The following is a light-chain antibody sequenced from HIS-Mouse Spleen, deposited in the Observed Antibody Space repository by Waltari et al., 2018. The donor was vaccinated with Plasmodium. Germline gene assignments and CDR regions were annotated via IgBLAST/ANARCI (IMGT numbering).Light chain of an antibody. CDR1: KLGDKH. J-gene: IGLJ3*02. CDR2: QDS. V-gene: IGLV3-1*01. Sequence: SYELTQPPSVSVSPGQPASITCSGDKLGDKHACWYQQKPGQSPVLVIYQDSKRPSGIPERFSGSNSGNTATLTISGTQAMDEADYYCQAWDSSNWVFGGGTKLTVL. CDR3: QAWDSSNWV.